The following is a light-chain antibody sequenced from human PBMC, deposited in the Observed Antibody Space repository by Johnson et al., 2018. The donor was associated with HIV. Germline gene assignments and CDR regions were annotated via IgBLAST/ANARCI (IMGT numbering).Light chain of an antibody. Sequence: QSVLSQPPSVSAAPGQKVTISCSGSSSNIGNNYVSWYQQLPGTAPKLLIYENNKRPSGIPDRFSGSKSGTSATLGLTGLQTGDEADYYCGTWASSLSAGRVFGTGTKVTVL. CDR3: GTWASSLSAGRV. J-gene: IGLJ1*01. V-gene: IGLV1-51*02. CDR2: ENN. CDR1: SSNIGNNY.